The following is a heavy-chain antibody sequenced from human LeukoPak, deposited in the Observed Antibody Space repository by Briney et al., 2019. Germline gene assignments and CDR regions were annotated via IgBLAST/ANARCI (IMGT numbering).Heavy chain of an antibody. J-gene: IGHJ4*02. CDR2: ISGSGGST. CDR3: AKDPWGTIVVVPAAIAVPFY. D-gene: IGHD2-2*01. Sequence: GGSLRLSCAASGFAFSSYRMTWVRQAPGKGLEWVSAISGSGGSTYYADSVKGRFTISRDNSKNTLYLQMNSLRAEDPAVYYCAKDPWGTIVVVPAAIAVPFYWGQGTLVTVSS. CDR1: GFAFSSYR. V-gene: IGHV3-23*01.